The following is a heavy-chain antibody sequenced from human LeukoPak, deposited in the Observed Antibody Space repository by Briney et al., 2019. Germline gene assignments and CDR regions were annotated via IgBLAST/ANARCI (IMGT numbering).Heavy chain of an antibody. J-gene: IGHJ4*02. Sequence: GGSLRLSCAASGFTFSSYAMHWVRQAPGKGLEWVAVISYDGSNKYYADSVKGRFTISRDNSKNTLYLQMNSLRAEDTAVYYCAKDAPDQVGALDYWGQGTLVTVSS. V-gene: IGHV3-30-3*01. CDR1: GFTFSSYA. D-gene: IGHD1-26*01. CDR2: ISYDGSNK. CDR3: AKDAPDQVGALDY.